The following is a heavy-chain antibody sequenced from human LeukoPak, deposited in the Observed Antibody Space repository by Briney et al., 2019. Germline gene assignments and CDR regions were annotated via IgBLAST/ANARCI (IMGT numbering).Heavy chain of an antibody. CDR3: ARDLVSAGFDI. Sequence: ASVKVSCKAFGYTFSSHAMNWVRQAPGQGLELMGWINTNTGISTYAQGFAGRFVFSLDTSVTTAYLQITSLKAEDTAVYYCARDLVSAGFDIWGQGTMVTVSS. CDR2: INTNTGIS. J-gene: IGHJ3*02. V-gene: IGHV7-4-1*02. CDR1: GYTFSSHA. D-gene: IGHD6-6*01.